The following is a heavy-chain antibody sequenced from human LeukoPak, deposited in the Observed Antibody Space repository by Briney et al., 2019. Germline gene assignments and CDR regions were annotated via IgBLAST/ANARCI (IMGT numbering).Heavy chain of an antibody. J-gene: IGHJ4*02. CDR2: ISSSSSYM. D-gene: IGHD5-18*01. CDR1: GFTFSSYS. Sequence: PGGSLRLSCAASGFTFSSYSMNWVRQAPGKGLEWVSSISSSSSYMYYADSVKGRFTISRDNAKNSLYLQMNSLRAEDTAVYYCARDGPVDTAMVDYWGQGTLVTVSS. V-gene: IGHV3-21*01. CDR3: ARDGPVDTAMVDY.